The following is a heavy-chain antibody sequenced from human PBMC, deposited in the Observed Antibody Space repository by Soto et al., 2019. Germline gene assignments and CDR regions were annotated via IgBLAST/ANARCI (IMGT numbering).Heavy chain of an antibody. Sequence: PSETLSLSCTVSGGSISSGGYYWSWIRQHPGKGLEWIGYIYYSGSTSYNPSLKSRVTISVDKSKNQFSLKLSSVTAADTAVYYCARSRRGVIPDYYHYGMAVWGQGTTVTVSS. V-gene: IGHV4-31*03. CDR3: ARSRRGVIPDYYHYGMAV. J-gene: IGHJ6*02. CDR1: GGSISSGGYY. D-gene: IGHD3-10*01. CDR2: IYYSGST.